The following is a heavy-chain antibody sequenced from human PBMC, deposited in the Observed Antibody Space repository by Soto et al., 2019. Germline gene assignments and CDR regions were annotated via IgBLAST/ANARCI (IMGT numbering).Heavy chain of an antibody. J-gene: IGHJ4*02. CDR1: GFTFSIYA. CDR3: AKDQSNSNPLYYFDF. CDR2: MSRTGDNT. D-gene: IGHD3-22*01. Sequence: GGSLRLSCAASGFTFSIYAMTWVRQSPGKGLEWVSSMSRTGDNTHYADSVKGRFTISRDNSKNTLYLQMNSLRAEDTAIYYCAKDQSNSNPLYYFDFWGPGTLVTVSS. V-gene: IGHV3-23*01.